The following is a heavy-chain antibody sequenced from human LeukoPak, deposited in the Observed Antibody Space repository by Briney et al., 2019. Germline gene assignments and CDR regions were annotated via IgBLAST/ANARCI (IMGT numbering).Heavy chain of an antibody. Sequence: GGSLRLSCAASGFTFSSYAMHWVRQAPGKGLEWVAVISYDGSNKCYADSVKGRFTISRDNTKNTLYLQMNSLRAEDTAVYYCAREFSSGRYFQHWGQGTLVTVSS. J-gene: IGHJ1*01. D-gene: IGHD6-25*01. V-gene: IGHV3-30*04. CDR1: GFTFSSYA. CDR3: AREFSSGRYFQH. CDR2: ISYDGSNK.